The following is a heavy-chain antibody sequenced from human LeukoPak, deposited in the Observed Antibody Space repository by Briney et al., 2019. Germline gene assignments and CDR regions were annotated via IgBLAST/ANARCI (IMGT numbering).Heavy chain of an antibody. CDR2: VSTYNGNT. Sequence: ASVRVSCTASGYTFTAYYMHWVRQAPGQGREGMGWVSTYNGNTSYAQTLQGRVTMTTDTSTSTAYMELRRLRSDDTSVYYCARRPYCSGGTCYSQYYDYWGQGTLVIVSS. J-gene: IGHJ4*02. V-gene: IGHV1-18*04. CDR3: ARRPYCSGGTCYSQYYDY. D-gene: IGHD2-15*01. CDR1: GYTFTAYY.